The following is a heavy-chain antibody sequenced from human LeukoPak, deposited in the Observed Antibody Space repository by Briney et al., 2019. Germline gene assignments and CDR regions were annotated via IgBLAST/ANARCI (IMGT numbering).Heavy chain of an antibody. J-gene: IGHJ4*02. CDR3: ARGLLRYFDWLDY. CDR2: ISGDGATT. D-gene: IGHD3-9*01. Sequence: GGSLRLSCAASGFPFSSYAMTWVRQAPGKGLEWVSSISGDGATTYHADSVKGRFTISRDNSKNTLYLQMNSLRAEDTAVYYCARGLLRYFDWLDYWGQGTLVTVSS. CDR1: GFPFSSYA. V-gene: IGHV3-23*01.